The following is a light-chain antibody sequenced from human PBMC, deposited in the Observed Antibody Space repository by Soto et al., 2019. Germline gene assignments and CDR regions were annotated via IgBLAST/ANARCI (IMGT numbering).Light chain of an antibody. Sequence: DIQMTQSPSTLPASVGDRVTITCRASQTISSWLAWYQQKPGKAPKLLIYKASTLKSGVPSRFSGSGSGTEFTLTISSLQPDDFATYYCKHYNSYSEAFGQGTKVDI. CDR2: KAS. J-gene: IGKJ1*01. CDR1: QTISSW. V-gene: IGKV1-5*03. CDR3: KHYNSYSEA.